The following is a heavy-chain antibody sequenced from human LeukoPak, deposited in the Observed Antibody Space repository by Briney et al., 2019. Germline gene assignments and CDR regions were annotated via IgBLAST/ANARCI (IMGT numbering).Heavy chain of an antibody. CDR3: AKRSSISSGYFDL. J-gene: IGHJ4*02. CDR1: GFIFNNYA. CDR2: ITGSGAST. V-gene: IGHV3-23*01. Sequence: GGSLRLSCAVSGFIFNNYAMTWVRQAPGKGLEWVSAITGSGASTNHADSVKGRFTISRDNSKNTMYLQMNSLRAEDTAIYYCAKRSSISSGYFDLWGWGTLVTVSS. D-gene: IGHD3-22*01.